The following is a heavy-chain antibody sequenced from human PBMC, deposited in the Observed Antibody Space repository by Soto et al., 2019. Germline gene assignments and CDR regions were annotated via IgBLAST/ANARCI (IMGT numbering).Heavy chain of an antibody. Sequence: PSQTLSLTCAISGDSVSSNSAAWNWIRQSPSRGLEWLGRTYYRSKWYNDYAVSVKSRITINPDTSKNQFSLQLNSVTPEDTAVYYCARGDDYDYVWGSYRSPLFGMDVWGQGTTVTVSS. CDR2: TYYRSKWYN. V-gene: IGHV6-1*01. CDR1: GDSVSSNSAA. J-gene: IGHJ6*02. CDR3: ARGDDYDYVWGSYRSPLFGMDV. D-gene: IGHD3-16*02.